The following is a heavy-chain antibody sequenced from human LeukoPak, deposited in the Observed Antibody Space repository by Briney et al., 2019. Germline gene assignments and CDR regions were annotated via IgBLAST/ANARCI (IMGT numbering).Heavy chain of an antibody. Sequence: SETLSLTCTVSGGSISSYYWSWIRQPPGKGLEWIGYIYYSGSTNYNPSLKSRVTMSVDTSKNQFSLKLSSVTAADTAVYYCASLTTTSGWRSYYYYYMDVWGKGTTVTVSS. V-gene: IGHV4-59*01. J-gene: IGHJ6*03. CDR1: GGSISSYY. D-gene: IGHD6-19*01. CDR2: IYYSGST. CDR3: ASLTTTSGWRSYYYYYMDV.